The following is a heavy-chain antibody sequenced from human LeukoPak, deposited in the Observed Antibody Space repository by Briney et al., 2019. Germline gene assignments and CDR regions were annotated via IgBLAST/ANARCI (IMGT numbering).Heavy chain of an antibody. V-gene: IGHV4-59*01. Sequence: SETLSLTCTVSGGSISRFYWSWIRQPPGKGLEWIGYIYYSGSTNYNPSLKSRVTISVDTSKNQFSLKLSSVTAADTAVYYCAKWTEGGAFDSWGQGTMLIVSS. J-gene: IGHJ3*01. D-gene: IGHD1-26*01. CDR2: IYYSGST. CDR1: GGSISRFY. CDR3: AKWTEGGAFDS.